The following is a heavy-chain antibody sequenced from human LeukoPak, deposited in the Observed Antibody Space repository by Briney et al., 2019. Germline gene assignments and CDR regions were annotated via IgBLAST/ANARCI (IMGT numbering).Heavy chain of an antibody. J-gene: IGHJ4*02. CDR1: GYTFTGYY. CDR2: MNPNSGNT. CDR3: ARRGYSYGYFDY. V-gene: IGHV1-8*03. D-gene: IGHD5-18*01. Sequence: GASVKVSCKASGYTFTGYYMHWVRQATGQGLEWMGWMNPNSGNTGYAQKFQGRVTITRNTSISTAYMELSSLRSEDTAVYYCARRGYSYGYFDYWGQGTLVTVSS.